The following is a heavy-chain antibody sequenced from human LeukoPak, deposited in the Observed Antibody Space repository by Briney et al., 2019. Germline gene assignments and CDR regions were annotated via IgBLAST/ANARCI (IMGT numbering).Heavy chain of an antibody. CDR3: ARQGCNSSSCPMHDAFDI. J-gene: IGHJ3*02. V-gene: IGHV5-51*01. CDR2: ISLGDADT. Sequence: GESLKISCKGSGYSFTSYWIGWVRQMPGKGLEWMGIISLGDADTRYRPSFQGQVTISADKSISTAYLHWSSLKASDTAMYYCARQGCNSSSCPMHDAFDIWGQGTMVTVSS. D-gene: IGHD2-2*01. CDR1: GYSFTSYW.